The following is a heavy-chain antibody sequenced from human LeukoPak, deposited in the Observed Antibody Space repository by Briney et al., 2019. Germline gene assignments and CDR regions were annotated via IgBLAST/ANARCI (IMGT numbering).Heavy chain of an antibody. CDR2: IYYSGST. D-gene: IGHD3-3*01. CDR1: GGSISSYY. Sequence: PSETLSLTCTVSGGSISSYYWSWIRQPLGKGLEWIGYIYYSGSTNYNPSLKSRVTISVDTSKNQFSLKLSSVTAADTAVYYCARSRITIFGVATNPPDYWGQGTLVTVSS. CDR3: ARSRITIFGVATNPPDY. V-gene: IGHV4-59*01. J-gene: IGHJ4*02.